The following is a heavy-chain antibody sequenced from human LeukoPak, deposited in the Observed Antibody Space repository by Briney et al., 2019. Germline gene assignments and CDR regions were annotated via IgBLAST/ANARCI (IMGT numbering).Heavy chain of an antibody. J-gene: IGHJ4*02. D-gene: IGHD6-19*01. CDR3: ARSGWESETSDY. CDR2: ITSSSSTI. V-gene: IGHV3-48*01. Sequence: GGSLRLSCAASGFSFSSYNINWVRLAPGKRLGWVSYITSSSSTIYYADSVKGRFTISRDNAKNSLYLQMNSLRAEDTAVYYCARSGWESETSDYWGQGTLVTVSS. CDR1: GFSFSSYN.